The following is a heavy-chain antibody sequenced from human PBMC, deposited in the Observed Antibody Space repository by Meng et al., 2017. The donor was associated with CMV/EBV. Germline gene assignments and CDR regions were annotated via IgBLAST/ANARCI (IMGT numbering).Heavy chain of an antibody. CDR2: ISSSGDVE. Sequence: GESLKISCAASGFTFSSYEMNWVRQAPGKGLEWISYISSSGDVEFYADSVKGRFTISRDNAKNSLYLRMNSLRAVDTAVYYCARDGGYGDTHNAFDIWGQGTMVTVSS. CDR1: GFTFSSYE. J-gene: IGHJ3*02. D-gene: IGHD4-17*01. CDR3: ARDGGYGDTHNAFDI. V-gene: IGHV3-48*03.